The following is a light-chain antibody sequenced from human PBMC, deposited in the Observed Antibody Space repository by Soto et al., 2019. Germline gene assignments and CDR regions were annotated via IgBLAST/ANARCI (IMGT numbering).Light chain of an antibody. J-gene: IGLJ2*01. V-gene: IGLV2-14*01. CDR2: EVS. CDR3: ISYTTTGTLLV. Sequence: QSALTQPASVSGSPGQSITISCTGTNSDVGGSKYISWYQHHPGKAPKLIIYEVSNRPSGVSIRFSGSKSGNTASLTISGLQPEDEADYYCISYTTTGTLLVIGGGTKLTVL. CDR1: NSDVGGSKY.